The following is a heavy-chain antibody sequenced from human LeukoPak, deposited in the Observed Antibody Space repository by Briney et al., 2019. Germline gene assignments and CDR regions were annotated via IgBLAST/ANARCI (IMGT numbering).Heavy chain of an antibody. CDR1: GGTFTSYY. Sequence: ASVKVSCKASGGTFTSYYMHWVRQAPGQGLEWMGIINPSGGSTSYAQKFQGRVTMTRDTSTSTVYMELSSLRSEDTAVYYCARVGSGYDHYYYGMDVWGQGTTVTVSS. CDR3: ARVGSGYDHYYYGMDV. CDR2: INPSGGST. D-gene: IGHD5-12*01. V-gene: IGHV1-46*01. J-gene: IGHJ6*02.